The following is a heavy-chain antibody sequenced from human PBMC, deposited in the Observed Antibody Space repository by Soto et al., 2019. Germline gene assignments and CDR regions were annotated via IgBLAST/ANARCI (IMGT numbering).Heavy chain of an antibody. Sequence: QVQLVESGGGVVQPGRSLRLSCAACGFAFSSYGMHWVRQAPGKGLEWVAVISYDGSNKYYADSVKGRFTISRDNSKNTLYLQMNSLRAEDTAVYYCAKEGKGIPGPNYWGQGTLVTVSS. CDR2: ISYDGSNK. J-gene: IGHJ4*02. D-gene: IGHD1-20*01. CDR1: GFAFSSYG. CDR3: AKEGKGIPGPNY. V-gene: IGHV3-30*18.